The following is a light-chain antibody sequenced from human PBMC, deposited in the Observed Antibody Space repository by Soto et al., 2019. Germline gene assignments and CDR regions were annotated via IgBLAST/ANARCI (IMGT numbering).Light chain of an antibody. J-gene: IGLJ3*02. CDR3: SSYTSSSTWV. CDR1: SSDVGAYNY. CDR2: EVT. V-gene: IGLV2-14*01. Sequence: QSALTQPASVSGSPGQSITISCTGTSSDVGAYNYVSWYQQHPGKAPKLMIYEVTNRPSGVSNRFSGSKSGNTASLTISGLQPEDEADYYCSSYTSSSTWVFGGGTKVTVL.